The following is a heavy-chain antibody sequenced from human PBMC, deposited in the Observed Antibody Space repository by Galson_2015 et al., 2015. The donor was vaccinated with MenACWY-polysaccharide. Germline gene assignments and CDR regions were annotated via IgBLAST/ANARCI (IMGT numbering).Heavy chain of an antibody. Sequence: SGFTFSSYSMNWVRQAPGKGLEWVSYISSGGTIYYADSVKGRFTISRDNAKNTLYLQMNSLRAEDTAVYYCWVYCSSPSCYAGIPSGGQGTLVTVSS. CDR3: WVYCSSPSCYAGIPS. CDR2: ISSGGTI. J-gene: IGHJ4*02. D-gene: IGHD2-2*01. V-gene: IGHV3-48*04. CDR1: GFTFSSYS.